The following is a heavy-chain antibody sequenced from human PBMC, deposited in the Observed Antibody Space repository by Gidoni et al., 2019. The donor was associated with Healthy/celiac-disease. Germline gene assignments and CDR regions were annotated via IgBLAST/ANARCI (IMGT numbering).Heavy chain of an antibody. CDR3: AKDTQYDILTGYYWRAFDI. V-gene: IGHV3-23*01. J-gene: IGHJ3*02. Sequence: EVQLFESGGGLVQPGGSLRLSCAASGFTFSSYAMSCVRQAPGKGLEWVSAISGSGGSTYYADSVKGRFTISRDNSKNTLYLQMNSLRAEDTAVYYCAKDTQYDILTGYYWRAFDIWGQGTMVTVSS. CDR2: ISGSGGST. D-gene: IGHD3-9*01. CDR1: GFTFSSYA.